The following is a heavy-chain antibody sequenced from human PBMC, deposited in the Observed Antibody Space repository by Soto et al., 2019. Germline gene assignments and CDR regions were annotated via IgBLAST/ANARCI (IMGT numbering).Heavy chain of an antibody. CDR1: GYTSTGYY. J-gene: IGHJ3*02. Sequence: ASVKVSCKASGYTSTGYYMHCVRQAPGQGLEWMGWINPNSGGTNYAQEFRGRVTLTRDTSIGTAYMELSRLRSDDTALYYCARDYGDAFDIWGQGTMVTVSS. CDR2: INPNSGGT. CDR3: ARDYGDAFDI. D-gene: IGHD4-17*01. V-gene: IGHV1-2*02.